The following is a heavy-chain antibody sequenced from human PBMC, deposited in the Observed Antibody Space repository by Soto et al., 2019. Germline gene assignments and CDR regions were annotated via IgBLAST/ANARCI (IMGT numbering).Heavy chain of an antibody. D-gene: IGHD1-26*01. CDR2: IYWDDDK. CDR3: APSRELIPAFDI. V-gene: IGHV2-5*02. J-gene: IGHJ3*02. Sequence: QITLKESGPPLVKPTQPLTLTCTFSGFSLSTSGVGVGWIRQPPGKALEWLALIYWDDDKRYSPSLKSRLTITKDTSKNQVVPTMTNMDPVDTATYYCAPSRELIPAFDIWGQGTMVTVSS. CDR1: GFSLSTSGVG.